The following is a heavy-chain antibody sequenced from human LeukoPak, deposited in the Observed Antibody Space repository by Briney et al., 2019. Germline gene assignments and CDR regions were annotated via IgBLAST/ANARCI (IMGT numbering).Heavy chain of an antibody. D-gene: IGHD3-10*01. J-gene: IGHJ4*02. CDR2: INPSGGST. V-gene: IGHV1-46*01. CDR3: ASVVGWGYYYGSGRFDY. Sequence: ASVNVSYKASGYTFTSYYMHWVRHAPGQGLEWMGIINPSGGSTSYAQKFQGRVTMTRDTSTSTVYMELSSLRSEDTAVYYCASVVGWGYYYGSGRFDYWGQGTLVTVSS. CDR1: GYTFTSYY.